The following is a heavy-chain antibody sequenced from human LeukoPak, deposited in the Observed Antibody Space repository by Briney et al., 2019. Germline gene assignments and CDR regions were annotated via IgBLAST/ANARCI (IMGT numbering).Heavy chain of an antibody. CDR2: IYTSGST. J-gene: IGHJ6*03. CDR1: GGSISSYY. D-gene: IGHD6-13*01. CDR3: ARLAAAGYYYYYYMDV. V-gene: IGHV4-4*07. Sequence: SETLSLTCTVSGGSISSYYWSWIRQPAGKGLEWIGRIYTSGSTNYNPSLKSRVTMSVDTSKNQFSLKQSSVTAADTAVYYCARLAAAGYYYYYYMDVWGKGTTVTISS.